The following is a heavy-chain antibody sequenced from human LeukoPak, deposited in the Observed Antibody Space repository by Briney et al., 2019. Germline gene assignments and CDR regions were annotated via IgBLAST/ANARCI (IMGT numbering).Heavy chain of an antibody. D-gene: IGHD2-21*01. CDR1: GISISSYA. V-gene: IGHV3-74*01. J-gene: IGHJ3*01. CDR3: ASFRDTDN. Sequence: PGGSLRLSCAASGISISSYAMSWVRQAPGKGLEWVSRINTAGSTVYADHVEGRFTISRDNAKNMVYLQMNSLRAEDTAVYYCASFRDTDNWGRGTMVTVSS. CDR2: INTAGST.